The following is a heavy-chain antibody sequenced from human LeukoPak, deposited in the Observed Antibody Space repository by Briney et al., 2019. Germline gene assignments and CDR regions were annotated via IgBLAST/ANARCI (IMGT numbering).Heavy chain of an antibody. J-gene: IGHJ5*02. Sequence: TSETLSLTCSVSGGSISSRSYYWGWIRQPPGKGLEWIGSIYYSGGTYYNPSLKSRVTISVDTSKNQFSLKLSSVTAADTAVYYCARHTGYDYVWGSYRPSWFDPWGQGTLVTVSS. CDR3: ARHTGYDYVWGSYRPSWFDP. CDR2: IYYSGGT. CDR1: GGSISSRSYY. D-gene: IGHD3-16*02. V-gene: IGHV4-39*07.